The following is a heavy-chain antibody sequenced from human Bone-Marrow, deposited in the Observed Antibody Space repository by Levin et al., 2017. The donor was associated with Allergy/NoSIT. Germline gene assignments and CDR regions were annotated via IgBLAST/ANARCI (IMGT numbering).Heavy chain of an antibody. CDR3: ARPPPGAYYFDY. CDR2: INTNTGIA. J-gene: IGHJ4*02. V-gene: IGHV7-4-1*02. CDR1: GYTFTDYP. Sequence: GASVKVSCKASGYTFTDYPIHWVRQAPGQGLEWMGWINTNTGIATYAQDFAGRFVLSLDTSVSTTFLQISGLKTEDNAMYYCARPPPGAYYFDYWGQGTLVIVSS. D-gene: IGHD1-26*01.